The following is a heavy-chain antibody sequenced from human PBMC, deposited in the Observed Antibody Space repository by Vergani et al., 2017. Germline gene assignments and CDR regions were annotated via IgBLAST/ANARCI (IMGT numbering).Heavy chain of an antibody. CDR2: INAGNGNT. Sequence: QVQLVQSGAEVKQPGASVKVSCKASGYTFTSYAMHWVRQAPGQRLEWMGWINAGNGNTKYSQKFQGRVTITRDTSASTAYMELSRLRSEDTAVYYCARGPVAGTTSRAFDIWGQGTMVTVSS. D-gene: IGHD1-1*01. CDR3: ARGPVAGTTSRAFDI. CDR1: GYTFTSYA. J-gene: IGHJ3*02. V-gene: IGHV1-3*01.